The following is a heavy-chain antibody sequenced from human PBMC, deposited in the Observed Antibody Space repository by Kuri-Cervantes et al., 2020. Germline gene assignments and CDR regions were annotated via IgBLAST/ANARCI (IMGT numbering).Heavy chain of an antibody. V-gene: IGHV3-15*01. J-gene: IGHJ6*02. CDR3: TTVKDTGYSSSWFSFYYYYGMDV. CDR1: GFTFSNAW. Sequence: GGSLRLSCAASGFTFSNAWMSWVRQAPGKGLEWVGRIKSKTDGGTTDYAAPVKGRFTISRDDSKNTLYLQMNSLKTEDTAVYYCTTVKDTGYSSSWFSFYYYYGMDVWGQGTTVTVSS. CDR2: IKSKTDGGTT. D-gene: IGHD6-13*01.